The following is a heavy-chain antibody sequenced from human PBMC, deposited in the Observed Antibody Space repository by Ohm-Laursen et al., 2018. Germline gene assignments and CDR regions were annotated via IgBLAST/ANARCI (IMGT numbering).Heavy chain of an antibody. CDR3: ARQTILAVAGKNWFDP. J-gene: IGHJ5*02. D-gene: IGHD6-19*01. CDR2: IYYRGST. Sequence: TLSLTCTVSGGSISGYYWSWIRQPPGKGLEWIGYIYYRGSTNYNPSLKSRVTISVDTSKNHFSLKLSSVTAADTAVYYCARQTILAVAGKNWFDPWGQGTLVTVSS. V-gene: IGHV4-59*08. CDR1: GGSISGYY.